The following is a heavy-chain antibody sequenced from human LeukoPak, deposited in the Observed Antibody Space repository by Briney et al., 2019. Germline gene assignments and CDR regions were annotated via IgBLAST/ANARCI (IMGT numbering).Heavy chain of an antibody. Sequence: GGCLRLSCAAFGFTFSDYYMTWIRQAPGKGLEWVSSISRVSTYTNYADSVKGPFTISRDNAKNSLYLQMNSLRVEDTAVYYCARNGYSGYDRLNWFDPWGQGTLVSVSS. CDR3: ARNGYSGYDRLNWFDP. CDR1: GFTFSDYY. V-gene: IGHV3-11*03. J-gene: IGHJ5*02. CDR2: ISRVSTYT. D-gene: IGHD5-12*01.